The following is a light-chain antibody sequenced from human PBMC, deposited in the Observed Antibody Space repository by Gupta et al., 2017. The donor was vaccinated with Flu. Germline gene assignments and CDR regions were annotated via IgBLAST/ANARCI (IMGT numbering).Light chain of an antibody. V-gene: IGKV1-5*03. J-gene: IGKJ2*01. Sequence: DIQMTQSPSTLSASVGDRVTITCRASQSISSWLAWYQQKPGKAPKLLIYKAASLQSGVPSRFSGSGSGKEVSLTISSRQQDDFAIYYCHQYNSYSPDTFGQGTKLEIK. CDR3: HQYNSYSPDT. CDR2: KAA. CDR1: QSISSW.